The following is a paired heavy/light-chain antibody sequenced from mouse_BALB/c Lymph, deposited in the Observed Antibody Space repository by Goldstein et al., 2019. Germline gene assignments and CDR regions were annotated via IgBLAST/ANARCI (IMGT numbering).Light chain of an antibody. CDR3: QQYSSYPLT. CDR2: WAS. Sequence: DIVMTQSHKFMSTSVGDRVSITCKASQDVGTAVAWYQQKPGQSPKLLIYWASTRHTGVPDRFTGSGSGTDFTLTISNVQSEDLADYFCQQYSSYPLTFGSGTKLEIK. CDR1: QDVGTA. J-gene: IGKJ4*01. V-gene: IGKV6-23*01.
Heavy chain of an antibody. CDR1: GFTFSSFG. CDR2: ISSGSSTI. D-gene: IGHD2-1*01. J-gene: IGHJ2*01. CDR3: ARNFYGNYGLYYFDY. V-gene: IGHV5-17*02. Sequence: DVQLVESGGGLVQPGGSRKLSCAASGFTFSSFGMHWVRQAPEKGLEWVAYISSGSSTIYYADTVKGRFTISRDNPKNTLFLQMTSLRSEDTAMYYCARNFYGNYGLYYFDYWGQGTTLTVSS.